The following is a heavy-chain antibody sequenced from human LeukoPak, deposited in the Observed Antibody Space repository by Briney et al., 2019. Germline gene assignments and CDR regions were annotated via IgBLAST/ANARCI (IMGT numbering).Heavy chain of an antibody. CDR3: ARDHEGLEDDALDI. J-gene: IGHJ3*02. CDR2: ISAKNGYT. Sequence: ASVKVSCKASGYTFTTYGLSWVRQSPGQGLEWMGWISAKNGYTNYAQHLQERVTLTTETSTNTAYMELRSLRSDDTAIYYCARDHEGLEDDALDIWGQGTMVTVSS. CDR1: GYTFTTYG. V-gene: IGHV1-18*01. D-gene: IGHD1-1*01.